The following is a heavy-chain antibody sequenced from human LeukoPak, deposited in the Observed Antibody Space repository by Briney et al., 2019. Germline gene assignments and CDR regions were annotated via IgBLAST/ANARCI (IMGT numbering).Heavy chain of an antibody. D-gene: IGHD3-10*01. CDR3: AKDGVWIGEKKANMDV. Sequence: GGSLRLSCAASGFTFSSYGMQWVRQAPGKGLEWVSFIRYDGRNKYYTDSVKGRFTISRDNSRNTLYLQMNSLRADDTAVYYCAKDGVWIGEKKANMDVWGKGTTVSISS. J-gene: IGHJ6*03. V-gene: IGHV3-30*02. CDR2: IRYDGRNK. CDR1: GFTFSSYG.